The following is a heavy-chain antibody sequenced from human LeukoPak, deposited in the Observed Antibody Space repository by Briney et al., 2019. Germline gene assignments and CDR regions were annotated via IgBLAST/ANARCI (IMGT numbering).Heavy chain of an antibody. CDR1: GYTFTSYG. V-gene: IGHV1-18*04. J-gene: IGHJ5*02. CDR2: MSAYNGNT. Sequence: ASVKVSCKASGYTFTSYGISWVRQAPAQGLEWMGWMSAYNGNTNYAQKLQGRVTMTTDTSTSTAYMELRSLRSDDTAVYYCARDLPRYYYGSGSYVDWFDPWGQGTLVTVSS. D-gene: IGHD3-10*01. CDR3: ARDLPRYYYGSGSYVDWFDP.